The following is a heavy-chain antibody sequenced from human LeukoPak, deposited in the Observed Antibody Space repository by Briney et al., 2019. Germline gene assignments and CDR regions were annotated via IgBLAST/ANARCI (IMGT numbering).Heavy chain of an antibody. CDR2: ISYDGSNK. CDR3: ARVPGAAYYDFWSGSQNAFDI. D-gene: IGHD3-3*01. CDR1: GFTFSSYA. J-gene: IGHJ3*02. V-gene: IGHV3-30-3*01. Sequence: GGSLRLSCAASGFTFSSYAMHWVRQAPGEGLEWVAVISYDGSNKYYADSVKGRFTISRDNSKNTLYLQMNSLRAEDTAVYYCARVPGAAYYDFWSGSQNAFDIWGQGTMVTVSS.